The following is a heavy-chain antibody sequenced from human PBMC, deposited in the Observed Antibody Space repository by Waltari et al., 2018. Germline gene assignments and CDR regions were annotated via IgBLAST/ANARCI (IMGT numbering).Heavy chain of an antibody. D-gene: IGHD2-8*01. Sequence: QVQLVQSGAEVKKPGSSVKVSCKASGGPSSSYAIRWVRPAPGHGLEWMGGIIPIFGTANYAQKFQGRVTITADESTSTAYMELSSLRSEDTAVYYCARRPNCTNGVCYRFWYFDLWGRGTLVTVSS. CDR1: GGPSSSYA. J-gene: IGHJ2*01. CDR3: ARRPNCTNGVCYRFWYFDL. V-gene: IGHV1-69*12. CDR2: IIPIFGTA.